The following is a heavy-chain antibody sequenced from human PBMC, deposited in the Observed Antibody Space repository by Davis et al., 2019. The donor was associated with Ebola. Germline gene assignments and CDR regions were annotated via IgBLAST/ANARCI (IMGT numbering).Heavy chain of an antibody. D-gene: IGHD2-2*01. CDR2: ISYDGSNK. J-gene: IGHJ5*02. V-gene: IGHV3-30*03. CDR3: ARDLFCTTTSCRGWFDP. Sequence: GESLKISCAASGFTFSSCGMHWVRQAPGKGLEWVAVISYDGSNKYYADSVKGRFTISRDNSKNILYLEMNSLRVDDTALYYCARDLFCTTTSCRGWFDPWGQGTLVTVSS. CDR1: GFTFSSCG.